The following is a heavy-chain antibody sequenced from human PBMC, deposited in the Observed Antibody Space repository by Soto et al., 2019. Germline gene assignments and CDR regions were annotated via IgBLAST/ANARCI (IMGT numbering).Heavy chain of an antibody. Sequence: QMQLVESGGGVVQPGRSLRLSCAASGFTFGAYTMHWVRQAPGKGLEWVAVISYDVNSERYTDPVKGRCTVSRDNSKSTMYLQTNSLRAEDTAVYYCARDGYSGRSDGFDVWGQGTMVTVSS. CDR1: GFTFGAYT. CDR3: ARDGYSGRSDGFDV. D-gene: IGHD1-26*01. V-gene: IGHV3-30*14. CDR2: ISYDVNSE. J-gene: IGHJ3*01.